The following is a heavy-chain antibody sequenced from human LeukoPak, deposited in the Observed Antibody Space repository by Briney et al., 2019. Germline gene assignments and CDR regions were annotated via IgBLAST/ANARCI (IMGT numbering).Heavy chain of an antibody. Sequence: SETLSLTCAVYGGSFSGYYWSWIRQPPGKGLEWIGEINHSGSTNYNPSLKSRVTISVDTSKNQFSLKLSSVTAADTAVYYCARGRRRGFYYDSSGYYSTPLDYWGQGTLVTVSS. CDR3: ARGRRRGFYYDSSGYYSTPLDY. D-gene: IGHD3-22*01. V-gene: IGHV4-34*01. J-gene: IGHJ4*02. CDR2: INHSGST. CDR1: GGSFSGYY.